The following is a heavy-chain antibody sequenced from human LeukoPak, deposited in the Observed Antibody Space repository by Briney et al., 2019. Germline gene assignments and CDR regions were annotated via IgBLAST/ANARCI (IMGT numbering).Heavy chain of an antibody. D-gene: IGHD3-22*01. J-gene: IGHJ5*02. Sequence: SQTLSLTCTVSGGSISSGSYYWSWIRQPAGKGLEWIGRIYTSGSTNYNPSLKSRVTISVDTSKNQFSLKLSSVTAADTAVYYCARDLASGMMVVVPSWFDPWGQGTLVTVSS. CDR3: ARDLASGMMVVVPSWFDP. CDR1: GGSISSGSYY. CDR2: IYTSGST. V-gene: IGHV4-61*02.